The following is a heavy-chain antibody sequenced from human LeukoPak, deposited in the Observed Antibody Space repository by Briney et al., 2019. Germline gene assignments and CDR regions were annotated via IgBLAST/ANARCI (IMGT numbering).Heavy chain of an antibody. J-gene: IGHJ5*02. CDR2: IYYSGST. D-gene: IGHD6-13*01. V-gene: IGHV4-39*07. Sequence: PSETLSLTCTVSGGSISSSSYYWGWIRQPPGKGLEWIGSIYYSGSTNYNPSLKSRVTISLDTSKNQFSLKLSSVTAADTAVYYCTRSYGYSSSWYGSDWFDPWGQGTLVTVSS. CDR1: GGSISSSSYY. CDR3: TRSYGYSSSWYGSDWFDP.